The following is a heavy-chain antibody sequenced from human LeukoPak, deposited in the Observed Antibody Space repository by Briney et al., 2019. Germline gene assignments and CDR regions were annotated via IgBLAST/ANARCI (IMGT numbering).Heavy chain of an antibody. J-gene: IGHJ4*02. CDR2: ISSSSSYI. D-gene: IGHD1-26*01. Sequence: GGSLRLSCAASGFTFSSYSMNWVRQAPGKGLEWVSSISSSSSYIYYADSVKGRFTISRDNAKNSLHLQMNSLRAEDTAVYYCARDVGATTRGAFDYWGQGTLVTVSS. CDR3: ARDVGATTRGAFDY. CDR1: GFTFSSYS. V-gene: IGHV3-21*01.